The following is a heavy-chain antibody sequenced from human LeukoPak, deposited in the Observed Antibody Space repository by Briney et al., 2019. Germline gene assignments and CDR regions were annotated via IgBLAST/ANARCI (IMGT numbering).Heavy chain of an antibody. V-gene: IGHV3-9*01. CDR2: ISWNSGDI. D-gene: IGHD6-19*01. J-gene: IGHJ3*02. CDR3: AKGIAVADAFDI. Sequence: GRSLRLSCAASGFTFDDYAMHWVRQSPGKGLEWVSGISWNSGDIDYADSVKGRFTISRDNARNSLYLQMNSLRGEDTALYYCAKGIAVADAFDIWGQGTMVTVSS. CDR1: GFTFDDYA.